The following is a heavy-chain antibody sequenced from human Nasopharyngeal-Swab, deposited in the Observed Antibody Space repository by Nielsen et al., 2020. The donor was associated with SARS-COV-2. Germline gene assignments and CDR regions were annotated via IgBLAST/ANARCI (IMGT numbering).Heavy chain of an antibody. Sequence: GESLKISCAASGFTFSSYGMHWVRQAPGKGLEWVAVISYDGSNKYYADSVKGRFTISRDNSKNTLYLQMNSLRAEDTAVYYCARRAVTLGYFDYWGQGTLVTVSS. CDR3: ARRAVTLGYFDY. V-gene: IGHV3-30*03. J-gene: IGHJ4*02. CDR2: ISYDGSNK. CDR1: GFTFSSYG. D-gene: IGHD4-17*01.